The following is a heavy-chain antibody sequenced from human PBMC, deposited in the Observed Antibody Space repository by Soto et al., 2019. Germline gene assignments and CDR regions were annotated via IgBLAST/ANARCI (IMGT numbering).Heavy chain of an antibody. Sequence: GSLRLSCAASGFTFDDYGMSWVRQAPGKGLEWVSGINWNGGSTGYADSVKGRLTISRDNAKNSLYLQMDSLRAEDTALYYCARDQRSGYSSGWYPNWLDPWGQGTLVTV. CDR3: ARDQRSGYSSGWYPNWLDP. J-gene: IGHJ5*02. V-gene: IGHV3-20*04. CDR2: INWNGGST. D-gene: IGHD6-19*01. CDR1: GFTFDDYG.